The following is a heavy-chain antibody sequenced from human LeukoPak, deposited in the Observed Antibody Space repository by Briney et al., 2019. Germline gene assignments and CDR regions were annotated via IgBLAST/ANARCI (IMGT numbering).Heavy chain of an antibody. D-gene: IGHD3-3*01. V-gene: IGHV3-33*01. CDR3: ARDPNYDFWSGVTLDY. CDR1: GFTFSSYG. CDR2: IWYDGSNK. Sequence: GGSLRLSCAASGFTFSSYGMHWVRQAPGKGLEWVAVIWYDGSNKYYADSVKGRFTISRDNSKNTLYLQMNSLRAEDTAVYYCARDPNYDFWSGVTLDYWGQGTLVTVSS. J-gene: IGHJ4*02.